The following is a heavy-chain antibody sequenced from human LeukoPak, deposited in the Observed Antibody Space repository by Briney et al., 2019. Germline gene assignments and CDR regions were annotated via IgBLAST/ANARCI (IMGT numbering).Heavy chain of an antibody. J-gene: IGHJ6*02. CDR1: GGSISSGGYY. CDR3: ARGAPITIFGVVTYGMDV. CDR2: IYYSGST. Sequence: TLSLTCTVSGGSISSGGYYWSWIRQHPGKGLEWIGYIYYSGSTYYNPSLKSRVTISVDTSKNQFSLKLSSVTAADTAVYYCARGAPITIFGVVTYGMDVWGQGTTVTVSS. V-gene: IGHV4-31*03. D-gene: IGHD3-3*01.